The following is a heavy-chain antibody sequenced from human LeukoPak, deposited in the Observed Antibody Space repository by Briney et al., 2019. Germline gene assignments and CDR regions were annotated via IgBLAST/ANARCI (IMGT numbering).Heavy chain of an antibody. Sequence: ETLSLTCTVSGGSISSYYWSWVRQAPGKGLEWVSVIYSGGSTYYADSVKGRFTISRDNSKNTLYLQMNSLRAEDTAVYYCARGTSPWAYFDYWGQGTLVTVSS. V-gene: IGHV3-53*01. CDR1: GGSISSYY. CDR2: IYSGGST. CDR3: ARGTSPWAYFDY. D-gene: IGHD2-2*01. J-gene: IGHJ4*02.